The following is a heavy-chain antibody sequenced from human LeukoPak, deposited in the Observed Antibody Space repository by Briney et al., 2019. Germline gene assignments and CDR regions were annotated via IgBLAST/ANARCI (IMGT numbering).Heavy chain of an antibody. Sequence: SETLSLTCAVFGGSFSGYYWSWIRQPPGKGLEWIGEINHSGSTNYNPSLKSRVTISVDTSKNQFSLKLSSVTAADTAVYYCARRPRYGGNPKSWFDPWGQGTLVTVSS. D-gene: IGHD4-23*01. CDR1: GGSFSGYY. V-gene: IGHV4-34*01. CDR3: ARRPRYGGNPKSWFDP. CDR2: INHSGST. J-gene: IGHJ5*02.